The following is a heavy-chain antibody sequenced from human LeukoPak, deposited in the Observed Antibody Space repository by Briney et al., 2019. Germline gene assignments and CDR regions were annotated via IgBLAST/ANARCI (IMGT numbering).Heavy chain of an antibody. CDR2: INAGNGNT. CDR1: GYTFTSYA. D-gene: IGHD6-13*01. CDR3: AGVVAAARDRGDAFDI. J-gene: IGHJ3*02. Sequence: ASVRVSCKASGYTFTSYAMHWVRQAPGQRLEWMGWINAGNGNTKYSQKFQGRVTITRDTSASTAYMELSSLRSEDTAAYYCAGVVAAARDRGDAFDIWGQGTMVTVSS. V-gene: IGHV1-3*01.